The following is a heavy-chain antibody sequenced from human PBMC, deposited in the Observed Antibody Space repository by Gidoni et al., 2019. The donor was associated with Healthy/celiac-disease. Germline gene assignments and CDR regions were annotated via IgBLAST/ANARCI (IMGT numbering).Heavy chain of an antibody. V-gene: IGHV1-69*01. CDR3: AREGIAAAGKGAFDI. Sequence: QVQLVQSGAEVKKPGSSVKVSCKASGGTFSSYAISWVRQAPGQGLEWMGGIIPILGTANYAQKLQGRVTITADESTSTAYMELSSLRSEDTAVYYCAREGIAAAGKGAFDIWGQGTMVTVSS. CDR1: GGTFSSYA. CDR2: IIPILGTA. J-gene: IGHJ3*02. D-gene: IGHD6-13*01.